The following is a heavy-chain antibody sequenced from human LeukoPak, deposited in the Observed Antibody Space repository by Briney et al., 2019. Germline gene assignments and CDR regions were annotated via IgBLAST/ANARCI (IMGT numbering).Heavy chain of an antibody. CDR3: AKDIHSVVATIGGFDY. D-gene: IGHD5-12*01. Sequence: PGGSLRLSCAASGFTFDDYAMHWVRQAPGKGLEWVSLISWDGGSTYYADSVKGRFTISRDNSKNSLYLQMNSLRAEDTAFYYCAKDIHSVVATIGGFDYWGQGTLVTVSS. V-gene: IGHV3-43D*03. J-gene: IGHJ4*02. CDR1: GFTFDDYA. CDR2: ISWDGGST.